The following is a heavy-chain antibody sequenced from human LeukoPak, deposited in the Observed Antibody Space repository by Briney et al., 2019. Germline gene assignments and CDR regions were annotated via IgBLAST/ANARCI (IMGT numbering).Heavy chain of an antibody. D-gene: IGHD2-8*01. J-gene: IGHJ5*02. CDR3: ARDLRPYATNWFDP. Sequence: ASVKVSCKASGYIFTSYQIHWVRQAPGQGLEWMGIINPSGGSTSYAQKFQGRVNMTRDMSTSTVYMEVSSLRSEDTAVYYCARDLRPYATNWFDPWGQGTLVTVSS. CDR1: GYIFTSYQ. CDR2: INPSGGST. V-gene: IGHV1-46*01.